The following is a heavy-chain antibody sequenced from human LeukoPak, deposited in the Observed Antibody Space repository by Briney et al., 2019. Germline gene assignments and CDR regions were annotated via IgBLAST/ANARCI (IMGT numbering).Heavy chain of an antibody. V-gene: IGHV7-4-1*02. D-gene: IGHD3-22*01. CDR3: ARETPNYYYDSSGYPLDY. J-gene: IGHJ4*02. CDR2: INTNTGNP. Sequence: ASVMVSCKASGYTFTSYAMNWVRQAPGQGLEWMGWINTNTGNPTYAQGFTGRFVFSLDTSVSTAYLQISSLKAEDTAVYYCARETPNYYYDSSGYPLDYWGQGTLVTVSS. CDR1: GYTFTSYA.